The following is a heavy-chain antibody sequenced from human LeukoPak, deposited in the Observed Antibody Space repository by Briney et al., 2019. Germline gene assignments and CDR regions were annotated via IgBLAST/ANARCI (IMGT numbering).Heavy chain of an antibody. CDR3: ARGIAAFDY. V-gene: IGHV4-4*07. CDR2: FYTSGSS. D-gene: IGHD6-13*01. J-gene: IGHJ4*02. Sequence: SETLSLTCTVSGGSISSYYWSWIRQPAGEGLEWIGRFYTSGSSNYNPSLKSRVTMSVDTSKNQFSLKLSSVTAADTAVYYCARGIAAFDYWGQGTLVTVSS. CDR1: GGSISSYY.